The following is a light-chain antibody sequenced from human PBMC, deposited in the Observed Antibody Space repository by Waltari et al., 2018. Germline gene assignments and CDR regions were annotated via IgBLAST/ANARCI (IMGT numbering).Light chain of an antibody. V-gene: IGKV3-11*01. Sequence: EIVLTQSPATLSLSPGDRATLSCRASQSVSRYLAWYQQKPGQAPRLLMYDASNRATGIPARFSGSGSGTDFTLTISSLEPEDFAVYYCQQRSKWPFTFGQGTGLEIK. J-gene: IGKJ5*01. CDR1: QSVSRY. CDR3: QQRSKWPFT. CDR2: DAS.